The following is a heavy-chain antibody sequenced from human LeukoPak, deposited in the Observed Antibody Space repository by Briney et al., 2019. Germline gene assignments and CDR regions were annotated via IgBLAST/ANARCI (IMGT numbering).Heavy chain of an antibody. CDR1: GHTVTGYY. D-gene: IGHD2-15*01. Sequence: VASVKVSCKASGHTVTGYYMHWVRQAPGQGLEWMGIINPSGGSTSYAQKFQGRVTMTRDTSTSTVYMELSSLRSEDTAVYYCARGGCSGGSCYSRNTKYFDYWGQGTLVTVSS. CDR3: ARGGCSGGSCYSRNTKYFDY. V-gene: IGHV1-46*01. J-gene: IGHJ4*02. CDR2: INPSGGST.